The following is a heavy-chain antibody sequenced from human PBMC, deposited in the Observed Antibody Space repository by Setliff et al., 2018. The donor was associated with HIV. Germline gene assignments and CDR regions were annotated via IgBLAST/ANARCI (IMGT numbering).Heavy chain of an antibody. CDR1: GFTFSSYA. CDR3: ASSGSGSYINWFGP. CDR2: ISSKRTSI. V-gene: IGHV3-48*01. Sequence: LRLSCAASGFTFSSYAMSWVRQAPGKGLEWVSYISSKRTSIYYADSVKGRFTISRDNDRNSLYLQMNGLRAEDTAVYYCASSGSGSYINWFGPWGQGTLVTVSS. D-gene: IGHD3-10*01. J-gene: IGHJ5*02.